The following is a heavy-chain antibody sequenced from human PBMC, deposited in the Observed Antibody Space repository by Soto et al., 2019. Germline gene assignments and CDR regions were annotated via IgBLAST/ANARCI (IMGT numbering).Heavy chain of an antibody. J-gene: IGHJ4*02. D-gene: IGHD4-17*01. V-gene: IGHV4-59*08. Sequence: QVQLQESGPGLVKPSETLSLTCTVSGGSISSNYWSWIRQPPGKGLEWIGYIYYSGTTNYNPSLKSRVTISLDTPKNQFSLTLSSVTAADTAVCYCAGSSDYGDYAFDFWGQGTLVTVSS. CDR3: AGSSDYGDYAFDF. CDR1: GGSISSNY. CDR2: IYYSGTT.